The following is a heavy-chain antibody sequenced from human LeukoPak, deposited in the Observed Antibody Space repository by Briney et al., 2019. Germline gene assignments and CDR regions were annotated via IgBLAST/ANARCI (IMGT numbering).Heavy chain of an antibody. CDR1: GYTFTNYY. CDR3: AKDWTAASPSDY. D-gene: IGHD3/OR15-3a*01. V-gene: IGHV1-46*01. Sequence: ASVKVSFKSSGYTFTNYYMHWVRQAPGQGLEWMGIINPSGGSTSYAQKFQGRVTMTRDTSTSTVYMELSSLRSEDTAVYYCAKDWTAASPSDYWGQGTLVTVSS. CDR2: INPSGGST. J-gene: IGHJ4*02.